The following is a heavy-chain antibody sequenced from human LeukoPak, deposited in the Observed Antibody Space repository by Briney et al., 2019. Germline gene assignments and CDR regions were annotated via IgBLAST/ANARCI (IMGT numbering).Heavy chain of an antibody. CDR1: GYTFTGYY. CDR2: INPNSGGT. CDR3: ATVDYSSNYAWDY. D-gene: IGHD4-11*01. Sequence: ASVKVSCKASGYTFTGYYMHWVRQAPGQGLEWMGWINPNSGGTSYAQKFQGRVTMTRDTSISTAYMELSRLRSDDTAVYYCATVDYSSNYAWDYWGQGTLVTVSS. V-gene: IGHV1-2*02. J-gene: IGHJ4*02.